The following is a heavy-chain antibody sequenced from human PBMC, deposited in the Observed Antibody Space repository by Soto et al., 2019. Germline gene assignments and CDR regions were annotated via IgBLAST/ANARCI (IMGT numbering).Heavy chain of an antibody. CDR1: GFTFSSYG. D-gene: IGHD2-2*01. J-gene: IGHJ4*02. Sequence: GGSLRLSCAASGFTFSSYGMHWVRQAPGKGLEWVAVIWYDGSNKYYADSVKGRFTISRDNSKNTLYLQMNSLRAEDTAVYYCAREGNCSSTSCYDYFDYWGQGTLVTVSS. CDR2: IWYDGSNK. V-gene: IGHV3-33*01. CDR3: AREGNCSSTSCYDYFDY.